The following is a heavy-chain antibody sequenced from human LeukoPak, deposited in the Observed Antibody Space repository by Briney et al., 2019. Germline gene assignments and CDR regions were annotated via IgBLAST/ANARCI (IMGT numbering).Heavy chain of an antibody. CDR2: INPDGTII. Sequence: GGSLRLSCVGSGFTYTDYWMHWFRQAPGKGPVWVPRINPDGTIIDYADSVKGRFSISRDNAKNLLYLQMNGLRADDTAVYYCAKDLSWNTADRWGQGILVTVSS. D-gene: IGHD5-18*01. J-gene: IGHJ5*02. CDR1: GFTYTDYW. V-gene: IGHV3-74*01. CDR3: AKDLSWNTADR.